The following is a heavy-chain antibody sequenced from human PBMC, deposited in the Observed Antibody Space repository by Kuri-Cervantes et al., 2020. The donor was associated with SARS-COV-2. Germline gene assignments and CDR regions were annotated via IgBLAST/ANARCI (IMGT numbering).Heavy chain of an antibody. CDR3: ARGERGYSYGSYYYYMDV. CDR1: GGSISSGDYY. J-gene: IGHJ6*03. D-gene: IGHD5-18*01. V-gene: IGHV4-39*01. Sequence: SETLSLTCTVSGGSISSGDYYWSWIRQPPGKGLEWIGSIYYSGSTYYNPSLKSRVTISVDTSKNQFSLKLSSVTAADTAVYYCARGERGYSYGSYYYYMDVWGKGTTVTVSS. CDR2: IYYSGST.